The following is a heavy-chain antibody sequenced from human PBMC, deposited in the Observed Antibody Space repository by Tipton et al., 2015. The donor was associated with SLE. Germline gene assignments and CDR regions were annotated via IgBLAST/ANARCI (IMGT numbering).Heavy chain of an antibody. V-gene: IGHV3-7*01. D-gene: IGHD3-10*01. CDR2: IKQDGSEK. CDR3: ARGRVAYYFDY. CDR1: GLTFSSYW. J-gene: IGHJ4*02. Sequence: SLRLSCAASGLTFSSYWMSWVRQAPGRGLEWVANIKQDGSEKYYVDSVKGRFTISRDNAKNSLYLQMNSLRAEDTAVYYCARGRVAYYFDYWGQGTLVTVSS.